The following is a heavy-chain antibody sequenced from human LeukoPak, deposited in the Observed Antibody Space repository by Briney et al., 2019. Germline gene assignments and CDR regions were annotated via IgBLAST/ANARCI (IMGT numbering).Heavy chain of an antibody. J-gene: IGHJ4*02. CDR2: MRYDGSEK. CDR1: GFTFSSCW. CDR3: ARDIEAAGLFLDY. D-gene: IGHD6-13*01. V-gene: IGHV3-7*01. Sequence: PGGSLRLSCAASGFTFSSCWMSWVRQAPGKGLEWVCNMRYDGSEKHYVDSVKGRCTTSRDNATNSLYLQLNSLRAEDTAVYYCARDIEAAGLFLDYWGQGTLVTVS.